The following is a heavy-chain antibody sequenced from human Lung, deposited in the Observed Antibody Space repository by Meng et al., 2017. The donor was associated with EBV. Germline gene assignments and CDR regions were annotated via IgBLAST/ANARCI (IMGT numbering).Heavy chain of an antibody. J-gene: IGHJ4*02. Sequence: QVQLVQSVVEVRKPGSSVKVSCKASGGTFSSYTISWVRQAPGQGLEWMGRIIPILGIANYAQKFQGRVTITADKSTSTAYMELSSLRSEDTAVYYCARDEGGWLTAPDYWGQGTLVTVSS. D-gene: IGHD5-24*01. CDR2: IIPILGIA. CDR1: GGTFSSYT. V-gene: IGHV1-69*08. CDR3: ARDEGGWLTAPDY.